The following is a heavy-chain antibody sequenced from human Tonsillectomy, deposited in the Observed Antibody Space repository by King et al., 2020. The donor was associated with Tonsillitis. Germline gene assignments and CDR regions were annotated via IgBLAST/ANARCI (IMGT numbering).Heavy chain of an antibody. Sequence: QLVQSGGGLVKPGGSLRLSCAASGFTFSSYSMNWVRQAPGKGLEWVSSISSSSSYIYYADSVKGRFTISRDNAKNSLYLKMNSLRAEDTAVYYCARDDYYDSSGYVTYYGMDVWGQGTTVTVSS. CDR3: ARDDYYDSSGYVTYYGMDV. CDR1: GFTFSSYS. J-gene: IGHJ6*02. CDR2: ISSSSSYI. V-gene: IGHV3-21*01. D-gene: IGHD3-22*01.